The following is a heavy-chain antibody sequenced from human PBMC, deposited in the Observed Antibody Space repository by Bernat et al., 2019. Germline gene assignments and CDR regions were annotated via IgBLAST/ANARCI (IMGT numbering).Heavy chain of an antibody. J-gene: IGHJ4*02. CDR1: GFTFSSYS. CDR2: ISSSSSYI. V-gene: IGHV3-21*01. CDR3: ASMVTTTYYFDY. Sequence: EVQLVESGGGLVQPGRSLRLSCAASGFTFSSYSMNWVRQAPGKGLEWVSSISSSSSYIYYADSVKGRFTISRDNAKNSLYLQMNSLRAEDTAVYYCASMVTTTYYFDYWGQGTLVTVSS. D-gene: IGHD4-11*01.